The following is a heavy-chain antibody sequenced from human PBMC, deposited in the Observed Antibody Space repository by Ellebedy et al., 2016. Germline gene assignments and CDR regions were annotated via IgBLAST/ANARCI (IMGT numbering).Heavy chain of an antibody. V-gene: IGHV3-30*18. D-gene: IGHD1-14*01. CDR2: ISYDGSNK. CDR3: AKASRGLIPALDY. CDR1: GFTFSSYG. J-gene: IGHJ4*02. Sequence: GESLKISXAASGFTFSSYGMHWVRQAPGKGLEWVAVISYDGSNKYYADSVKGRFTISRDNSKNTLYLQMNSLRAEDTAVYYCAKASRGLIPALDYWGQGTLVTVSS.